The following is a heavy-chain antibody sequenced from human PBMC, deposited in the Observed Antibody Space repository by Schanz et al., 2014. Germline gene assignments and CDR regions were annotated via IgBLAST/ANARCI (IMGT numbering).Heavy chain of an antibody. CDR3: AKVGPYSGSLGAFDI. J-gene: IGHJ3*02. CDR2: ISDSGGST. Sequence: EVQLVESGGGLVKPGRSLRLSCTASGFTFGDYAMSWFRQAPGKGLEWVSAISDSGGSTYYADSVKGRFTISRDNSKNTLYLQMNSLRAEDSAVYYCAKVGPYSGSLGAFDIWGQGTMVTVSS. V-gene: IGHV3-23*04. D-gene: IGHD1-26*01. CDR1: GFTFGDYA.